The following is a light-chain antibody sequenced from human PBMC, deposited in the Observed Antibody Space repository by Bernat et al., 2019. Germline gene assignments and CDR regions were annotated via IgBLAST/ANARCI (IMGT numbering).Light chain of an antibody. V-gene: IGLV2-8*01. CDR2: EVN. Sequence: QSALTQPPSASGSPGQSVTISCTGTSSDVGGYDHVSWYQKHPGKAPKLMIYEVNNRPSGVPDRFSGSKSGNTASLTVSGLQAEDEADYYCSSYAGSKNLAVFGGETKLTVL. CDR1: SSDVGGYDH. CDR3: SSYAGSKNLAV. J-gene: IGLJ2*01.